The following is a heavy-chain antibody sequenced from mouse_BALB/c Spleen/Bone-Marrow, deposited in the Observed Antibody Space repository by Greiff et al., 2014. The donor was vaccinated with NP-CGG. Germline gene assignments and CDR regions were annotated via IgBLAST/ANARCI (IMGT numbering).Heavy chain of an antibody. CDR1: GFSLTVYG. CDR2: IWGDGIT. V-gene: IGHV2-6-7*01. Sequence: QVQLKESGPGLLAPSQSLSITCTVSGFSLTVYGVTWVRQPPGKGLEWLGMIWGDGITDYNSAFKSRLSISKDDSKSQVFLKMNSLQTDDTAKYYCAREGNYFDYWGQGTTLTVSS. CDR3: AREGNYFDY. J-gene: IGHJ2*01.